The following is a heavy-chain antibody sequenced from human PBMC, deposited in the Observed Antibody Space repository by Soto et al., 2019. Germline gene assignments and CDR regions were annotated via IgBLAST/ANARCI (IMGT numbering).Heavy chain of an antibody. J-gene: IGHJ5*02. V-gene: IGHV3-30*18. CDR1: GFTFSSYG. Sequence: GGSLRLSCAASGFTFSSYGMHWVRQAPGKGLEWVAVISYDGSNKYYADSVKGRFTISRDNSKNTLYLQMNSLRAEDTAVYYCAKDPLRYCSSTSCLKYNWFDPWGQGTLVTVSS. CDR3: AKDPLRYCSSTSCLKYNWFDP. CDR2: ISYDGSNK. D-gene: IGHD2-2*01.